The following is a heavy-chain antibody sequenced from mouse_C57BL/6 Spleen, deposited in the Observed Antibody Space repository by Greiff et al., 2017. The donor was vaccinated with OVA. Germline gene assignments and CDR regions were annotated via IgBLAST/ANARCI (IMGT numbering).Heavy chain of an antibody. V-gene: IGHV5-17*01. J-gene: IGHJ4*01. CDR2: ISSGSSTI. CDR3: ARRSSNHYYAMDY. D-gene: IGHD2-5*01. CDR1: GFTFSDYG. Sequence: EVKVVESGGGLVKPGGSLKLSCAASGFTFSDYGMHWVRQAPEKGLEWVAYISSGSSTIYYADTVKGRFTISRDNAKNTLFLQMTSLRSEDTAMYYCARRSSNHYYAMDYWGQGTSVTVSS.